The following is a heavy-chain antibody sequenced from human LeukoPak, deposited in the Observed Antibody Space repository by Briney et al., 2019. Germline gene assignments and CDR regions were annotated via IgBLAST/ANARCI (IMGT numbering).Heavy chain of an antibody. J-gene: IGHJ4*02. CDR1: GYTFTSYY. D-gene: IGHD5-24*01. V-gene: IGHV1-46*01. CDR3: ARESTSSHTTFDY. CDR2: INPSGGST. Sequence: ASVKVSFKASGYTFTSYYMHWVRQAPGQGVEWMGIINPSGGSTSYAQKFQGRVTITRDMSTSTVYMELSSLRSEDTAVYYCARESTSSHTTFDYWGQGTLVTVSS.